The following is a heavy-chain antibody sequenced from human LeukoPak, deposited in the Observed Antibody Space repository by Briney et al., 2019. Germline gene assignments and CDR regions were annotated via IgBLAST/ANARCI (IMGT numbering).Heavy chain of an antibody. J-gene: IGHJ3*02. CDR1: GFTFSSYA. V-gene: IGHV3-23*01. Sequence: PGGSLRLSCAVSGFTFSSYAMSWVRQAPGKGLEWVSAISSSGSTTYYADSVKGRFTISRDNSKNTLYLQMNSMRAEDTAVYYCAKDLTIQNYYDSSGGTLDAFDIWGQGTMVTVSS. D-gene: IGHD3-22*01. CDR3: AKDLTIQNYYDSSGGTLDAFDI. CDR2: ISSSGSTT.